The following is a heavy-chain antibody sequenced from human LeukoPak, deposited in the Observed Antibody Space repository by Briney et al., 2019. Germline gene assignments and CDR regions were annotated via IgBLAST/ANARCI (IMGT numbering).Heavy chain of an antibody. J-gene: IGHJ3*02. V-gene: IGHV4-34*01. D-gene: IGHD3-16*01. CDR2: INHSGST. CDR1: GGSFSGYY. Sequence: SETLSLTCAVYGGSFSGYYWSWIRQPPGKGLEWIGEINHSGSTNYNPSLKSRVTISVDTSKNQFSLKLSSVTAADTAVYYCARHDPPRTNAFDIWGQGTMVTVSS. CDR3: ARHDPPRTNAFDI.